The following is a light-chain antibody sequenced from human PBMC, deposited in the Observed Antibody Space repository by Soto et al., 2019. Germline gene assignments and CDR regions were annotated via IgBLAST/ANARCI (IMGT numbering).Light chain of an antibody. Sequence: EIVMTQSPATLSVSPGDRATLSCRASQSVDINVAWYQQKPGQAPRLLIYRTSTRAAGIPARFSGSGSGTEFTLTVSSLQSEDFAVYYCQQYNNWPSFTFGPGTKVDLK. J-gene: IGKJ3*01. CDR1: QSVDIN. V-gene: IGKV3-15*01. CDR2: RTS. CDR3: QQYNNWPSFT.